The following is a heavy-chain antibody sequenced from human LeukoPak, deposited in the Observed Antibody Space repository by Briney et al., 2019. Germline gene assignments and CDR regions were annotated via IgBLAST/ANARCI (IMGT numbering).Heavy chain of an antibody. Sequence: GRSLRLSCAASGFTFDDYAMHWVRQAPGKGLEWVSGISWNSGSIGYADSVKGRFTISRDNAKNSLYLQMNSLRAEDTALYYCAKDNYYGSGSYYTYFDYWGQGTLVTVSS. CDR1: GFTFDDYA. CDR3: AKDNYYGSGSYYTYFDY. D-gene: IGHD3-10*01. V-gene: IGHV3-9*01. CDR2: ISWNSGSI. J-gene: IGHJ4*02.